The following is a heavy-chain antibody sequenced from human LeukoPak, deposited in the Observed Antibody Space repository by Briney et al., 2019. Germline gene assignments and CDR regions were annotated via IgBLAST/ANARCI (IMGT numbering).Heavy chain of an antibody. D-gene: IGHD1-1*01. J-gene: IGHJ5*02. CDR3: ARAPERLGWFDP. V-gene: IGHV1-18*01. CDR2: ISAYNGKT. CDR1: GYIFTSYG. Sequence: GASVKVSCEASGYIFTSYGISWVRQAPGQGLEWMGWISAYNGKTNYAQKLQGRVTMTTDTSTSTAYMELRTLRSDDTAVYYCARAPERLGWFDPWGQGTLVTVSS.